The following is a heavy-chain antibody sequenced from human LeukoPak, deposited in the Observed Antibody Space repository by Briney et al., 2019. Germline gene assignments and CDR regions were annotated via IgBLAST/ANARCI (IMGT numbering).Heavy chain of an antibody. CDR3: ARQTGSGLDY. J-gene: IGHJ4*02. CDR2: IYYSGST. D-gene: IGHD6-19*01. CDR1: GGSISSYY. Sequence: SSETLSLTCTVSGGSISSYYWSWIRQPPGKGLEWIGYIYYSGSTNYNPSLKSRVTISVDKSKYQFSLKLSSVTAADTAVYYCARQTGSGLDYWGQGTLVAVSS. V-gene: IGHV4-59*08.